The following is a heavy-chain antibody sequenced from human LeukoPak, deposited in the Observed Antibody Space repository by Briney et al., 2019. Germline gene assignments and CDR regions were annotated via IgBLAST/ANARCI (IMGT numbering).Heavy chain of an antibody. CDR2: ISGSGGST. V-gene: IGHV3-23*01. Sequence: PGGSLRLSCAASGFTFSTYAMSWVRQAPGKGLEWVSAISGSGGSTYYADSVKGRFTISRDNSRNTLSLQMNSLRAEDTAVYYCAKGGHYSFFDSWGQGTLVTVSS. D-gene: IGHD3-10*01. J-gene: IGHJ5*01. CDR1: GFTFSTYA. CDR3: AKGGHYSFFDS.